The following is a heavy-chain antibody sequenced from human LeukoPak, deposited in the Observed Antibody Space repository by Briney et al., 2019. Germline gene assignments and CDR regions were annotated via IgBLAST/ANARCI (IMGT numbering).Heavy chain of an antibody. CDR2: ISGSGDNT. Sequence: QSGGSLRLSCAASGFTFSSYSMNWVRQAPGKGLEWVSTISGSGDNTYYADSVKGRFTISRDNSKNTLYLQMNSLRAEDTAVYYCAKALKVAGTDWFDPWGQGTLVTVSS. CDR1: GFTFSSYS. CDR3: AKALKVAGTDWFDP. D-gene: IGHD6-19*01. J-gene: IGHJ5*02. V-gene: IGHV3-23*01.